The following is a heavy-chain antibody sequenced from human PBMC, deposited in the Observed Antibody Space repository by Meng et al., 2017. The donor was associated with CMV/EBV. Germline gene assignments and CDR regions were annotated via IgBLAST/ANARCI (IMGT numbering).Heavy chain of an antibody. CDR3: ARVKDIVATIDY. CDR1: GFTFSSYS. D-gene: IGHD5-12*01. J-gene: IGHJ4*02. V-gene: IGHV3-21*01. Sequence: GESLKISCAASGFTFSSYSMNWVRQAPGKGLEWVSSISSSSSYIYYADSVKGRFTISRGNAKNSLYLQMNSLRAEDTAVYYCARVKDIVATIDYWGQGTLVTVSS. CDR2: ISSSSSYI.